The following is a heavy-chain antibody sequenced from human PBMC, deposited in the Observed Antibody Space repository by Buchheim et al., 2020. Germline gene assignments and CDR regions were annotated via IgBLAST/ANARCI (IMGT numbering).Heavy chain of an antibody. J-gene: IGHJ6*03. V-gene: IGHV4-61*08. CDR3: ARQKTDYYYMDV. CDR1: GGSISSGGYY. Sequence: QVQLQESGPGLVKPSQTLSLTCTVSGGSISSGGYYWSWIRQPPGEGLEWIGYIYYSGSTNYNPSLKSRVIMSVDTSKNQFSLKLTSVTAADTAVFYCARQKTDYYYMDVWGKGTT. CDR2: IYYSGST.